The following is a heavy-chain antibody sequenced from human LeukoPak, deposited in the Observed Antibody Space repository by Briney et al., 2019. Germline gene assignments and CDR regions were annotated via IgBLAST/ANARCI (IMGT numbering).Heavy chain of an antibody. D-gene: IGHD5-24*01. Sequence: ASVKVSCKASGGTFSSYAIGWVRQAPGQGLEWMGGIIPIFGTANYAQKFQGRVTITTDESTSTAYMELSSLRSEDTAVYYCARVEMATIGQAGVFDYWGQGTLVTVSS. CDR1: GGTFSSYA. J-gene: IGHJ4*02. V-gene: IGHV1-69*05. CDR3: ARVEMATIGQAGVFDY. CDR2: IIPIFGTA.